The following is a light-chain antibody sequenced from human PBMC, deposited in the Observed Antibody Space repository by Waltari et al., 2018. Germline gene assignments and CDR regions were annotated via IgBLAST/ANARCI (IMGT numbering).Light chain of an antibody. CDR2: DAS. V-gene: IGKV3-11*01. J-gene: IGKJ4*01. Sequence: EIVLTQSPATLSLSPGERGTLSCRASQSVSSFLTWFQQKPGQAPRLLIYDASKRATGIPASFSDSWSGTDFTLTISSLEPEDFAVYYCQQRSNWPLTFGGGTKVEFK. CDR1: QSVSSF. CDR3: QQRSNWPLT.